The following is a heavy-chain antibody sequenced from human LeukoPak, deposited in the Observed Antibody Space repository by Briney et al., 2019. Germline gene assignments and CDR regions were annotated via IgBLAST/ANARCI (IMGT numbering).Heavy chain of an antibody. CDR2: IHYTGAT. CDR1: GGFITGYY. Sequence: TSSETLSLTCAVYGGFITGYYWSWIRQPPGRGLEWVGEIHYTGATRYNPSLKSRATISTDTAQNKFSLRLSSVTAADTTVYYCARGNILTGYCFDFWGQGALVTVSS. V-gene: IGHV4-34*01. D-gene: IGHD3-9*01. CDR3: ARGNILTGYCFDF. J-gene: IGHJ4*02.